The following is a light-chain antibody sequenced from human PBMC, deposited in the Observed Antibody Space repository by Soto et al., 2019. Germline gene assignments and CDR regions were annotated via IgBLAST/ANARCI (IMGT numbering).Light chain of an antibody. CDR3: LKYNSAPLT. CDR2: AAS. J-gene: IGKJ4*01. CDR1: RGVTNY. Sequence: DIQMTQSPSSLSASVGDRVTITCRESRGVTNYLAWYQQKPGKVPKLLIYAASTLQSGVPSRFSGSGSGTDFTLTISILQPEDVATYYCLKYNSAPLTFGGGTKVEIK. V-gene: IGKV1-27*01.